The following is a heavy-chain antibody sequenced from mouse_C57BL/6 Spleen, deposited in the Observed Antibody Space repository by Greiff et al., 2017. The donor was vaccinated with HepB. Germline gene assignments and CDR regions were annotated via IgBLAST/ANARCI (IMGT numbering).Heavy chain of an antibody. CDR2: INPSNGGT. Sequence: QVQLQQPGTELVKPGASVKLSCKASGYTFTSYWMHWVKQRPGQGLEWIGNINPSNGGTNYNEKFKSKATLTVDKSSSTAYMQLSSLTSEDSAVYDWAKGYYGNYVWFAYWGQGTLVTVSA. V-gene: IGHV1-53*01. CDR3: AKGYYGNYVWFAY. J-gene: IGHJ3*01. CDR1: GYTFTSYW. D-gene: IGHD2-1*01.